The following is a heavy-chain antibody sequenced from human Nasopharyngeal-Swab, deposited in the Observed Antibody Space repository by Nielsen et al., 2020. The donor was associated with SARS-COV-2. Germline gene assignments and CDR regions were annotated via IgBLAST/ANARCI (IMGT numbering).Heavy chain of an antibody. V-gene: IGHV4-30-4*01. J-gene: IGHJ4*02. D-gene: IGHD2-21*01. Sequence: CTVSGGSISSGDYYWSWIRQPPGKGLEWIGYIYYSGSTYYNPSLKSRVTISVDTSKNQFSLKLSSVTAADTAVYYCARGVVPHAGYDYWGQGTLVTVSS. CDR3: ARGVVPHAGYDY. CDR1: GGSISSGDYY. CDR2: IYYSGST.